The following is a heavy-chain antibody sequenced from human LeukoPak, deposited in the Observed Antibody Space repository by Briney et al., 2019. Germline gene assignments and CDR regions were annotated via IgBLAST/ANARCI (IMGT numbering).Heavy chain of an antibody. Sequence: SETLSLTCTVSGGSINIYYWSWIRKPAGKGLEWIGRIYTSGSTNYNPSLKTRVTMSVDTSKNQFSLKLSSVTAADTAVYYCARSAYAGDYLHYYYYYYMDVWGKGTTVTVSS. J-gene: IGHJ6*03. CDR1: GGSINIYY. D-gene: IGHD4-17*01. CDR2: IYTSGST. V-gene: IGHV4-4*07. CDR3: ARSAYAGDYLHYYYYYYMDV.